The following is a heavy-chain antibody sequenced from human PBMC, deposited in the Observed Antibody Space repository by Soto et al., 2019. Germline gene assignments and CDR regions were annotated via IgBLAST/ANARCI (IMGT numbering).Heavy chain of an antibody. CDR1: GFTFRNYA. Sequence: DEQLVESGGGSHQPGGSVRLSFAASGFTFRNYAMTWVRQSPGKGLEWVSLISSSGGSTNYADSVKGRFTISRDNSQNMLFLQMTGLRGDDTALYYCAKLKGGLGRFYGMDAWGQGTMVIVSS. V-gene: IGHV3-23*04. J-gene: IGHJ6*02. D-gene: IGHD3-3*01. CDR2: ISSSGGST. CDR3: AKLKGGLGRFYGMDA.